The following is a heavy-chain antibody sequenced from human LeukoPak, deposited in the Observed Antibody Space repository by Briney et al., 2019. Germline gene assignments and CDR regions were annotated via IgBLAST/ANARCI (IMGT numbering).Heavy chain of an antibody. CDR3: AKDLGTGTSGGYYMDV. CDR2: ISYGGSNT. V-gene: IGHV3-30*18. J-gene: IGHJ6*03. Sequence: PGRSLRLSCAASGFTFSSYGMHWVRQAPGKGLEWVAVISYGGSNTYYADSVKGRFTISRDNSKNTLYLQMNSLRAEDTAVYYCAKDLGTGTSGGYYMDVWGKGTTVTVSS. D-gene: IGHD1-1*01. CDR1: GFTFSSYG.